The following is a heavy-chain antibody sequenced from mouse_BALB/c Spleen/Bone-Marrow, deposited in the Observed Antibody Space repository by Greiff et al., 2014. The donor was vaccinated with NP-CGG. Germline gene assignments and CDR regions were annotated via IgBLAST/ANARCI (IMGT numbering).Heavy chain of an antibody. CDR2: INPDSRTI. Sequence: EVQLVESGGGLVQPGGSLKLSCAASGFDFSGYWMTWVRQAPGKGLEWIGEINPDSRTINYKPSLKEKFIMSRDNAKNTLYPQMSKVRSEDTALYYCARNGYYGWMTYWGQGTLVTVSA. D-gene: IGHD1-2*01. CDR1: GFDFSGYW. CDR3: ARNGYYGWMTY. V-gene: IGHV4-1*02. J-gene: IGHJ3*01.